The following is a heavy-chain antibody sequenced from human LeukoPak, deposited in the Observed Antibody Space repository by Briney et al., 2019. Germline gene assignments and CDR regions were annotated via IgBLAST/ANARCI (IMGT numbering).Heavy chain of an antibody. J-gene: IGHJ6*02. V-gene: IGHV3-48*03. CDR3: ARDIGKRFGEQGNYYYGMDV. CDR2: ISSDGHVE. Sequence: GGSLRLSCAASGFTFSSYEMNWVRQAPGKGLEWVSHISSDGHVERYGDSVRGRFSMSRDNAKDLLFLQMDGLRAEDTAVYYCARDIGKRFGEQGNYYYGMDVWGQGTTVTVSS. CDR1: GFTFSSYE. D-gene: IGHD3-10*01.